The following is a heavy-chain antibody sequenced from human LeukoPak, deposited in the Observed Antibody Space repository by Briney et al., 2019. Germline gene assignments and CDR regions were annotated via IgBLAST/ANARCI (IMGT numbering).Heavy chain of an antibody. CDR1: GFTFSSYA. D-gene: IGHD3-9*01. J-gene: IGHJ4*02. Sequence: PGGSLRLSCAASGFTFSSYAMSWVRQAPGKGLEWVSAISGSGGSTYYADSVKGRFTISRDNSKNTLYLQMNSLRAEDTAVYYCAKVMYDILTGPRFDYWGQGTLVTVSS. V-gene: IGHV3-23*01. CDR2: ISGSGGST. CDR3: AKVMYDILTGPRFDY.